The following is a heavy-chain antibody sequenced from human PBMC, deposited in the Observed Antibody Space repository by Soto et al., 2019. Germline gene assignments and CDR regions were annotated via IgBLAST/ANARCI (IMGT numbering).Heavy chain of an antibody. V-gene: IGHV3-48*01. Sequence: EVQLVESGGGLVQPGGSLRLSCAASGFTFSSYSMNWVRQAPGKGLEWVSYISSSSSTIYYADSVKGRFTISRDNAKNSLYLQMNSLRAEDTAVYYCARALLTPYYYYMDVRGKGTTVTVSS. CDR2: ISSSSSTI. CDR1: GFTFSSYS. J-gene: IGHJ6*03. D-gene: IGHD2-15*01. CDR3: ARALLTPYYYYMDV.